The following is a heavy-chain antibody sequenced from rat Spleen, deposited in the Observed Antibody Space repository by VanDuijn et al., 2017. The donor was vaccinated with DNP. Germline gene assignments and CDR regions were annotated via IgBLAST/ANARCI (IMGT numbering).Heavy chain of an antibody. Sequence: EVHLVESGGGLVQPGGSMKLSCAASGFTFGDYGMAWVLQAPTKGLEWIASISFDGDNSYYRDSVKGRLTISRDNAKGTLHLQMESLRSEDTATYYCAKPDYWGQGVMVTVSS. V-gene: IGHV5-25*01. CDR2: ISFDGDNS. CDR1: GFTFGDYG. CDR3: AKPDY. J-gene: IGHJ2*01.